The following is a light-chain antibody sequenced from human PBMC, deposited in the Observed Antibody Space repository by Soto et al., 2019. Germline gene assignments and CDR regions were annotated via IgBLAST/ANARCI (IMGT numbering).Light chain of an antibody. CDR3: QQYGSSPLT. Sequence: IVLTQSLVTLSLSQRQRATLSCRASQSVSSSYLAWYQQKPGQPPRLLIYGAPSRAAGIPDRFSGSGSGTDFPLTISRLEPEEFAVYFGQQYGSSPLTFGGGTKV. V-gene: IGKV3-20*01. CDR2: GAP. CDR1: QSVSSSY. J-gene: IGKJ4*01.